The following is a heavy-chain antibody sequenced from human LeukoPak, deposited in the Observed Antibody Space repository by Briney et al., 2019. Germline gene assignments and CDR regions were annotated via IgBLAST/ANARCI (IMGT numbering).Heavy chain of an antibody. CDR3: AREHSSSWSGVDY. CDR1: GYTLTMYG. J-gene: IGHJ4*02. Sequence: ASVKVSCKASGYTLTMYGIYWVRQAPGQGLEWMGGINTNTGNPTYAQGFTGRFVFSLDTSVSTAYLQISSLKAEDTAVYYCAREHSSSWSGVDYWGQGTLVTVSS. V-gene: IGHV7-4-1*02. CDR2: INTNTGNP. D-gene: IGHD6-13*01.